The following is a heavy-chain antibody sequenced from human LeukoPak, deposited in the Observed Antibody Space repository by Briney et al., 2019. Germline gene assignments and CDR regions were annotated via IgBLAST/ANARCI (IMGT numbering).Heavy chain of an antibody. CDR3: ARDGYGGNSYYYYGMDV. CDR1: GFTFISSA. V-gene: IGHV1-58*01. D-gene: IGHD4-23*01. CDR2: IVVGSGNT. Sequence: GTSVKVSCKTSGFTFISSAVQWVRQARGQRLEWIGWIVVGSGNTNYAQKFQERVTITRDMSTSTAYMELSSLRSEDTAVYYCARDGYGGNSYYYYGMDVWGQGTTVTVSS. J-gene: IGHJ6*02.